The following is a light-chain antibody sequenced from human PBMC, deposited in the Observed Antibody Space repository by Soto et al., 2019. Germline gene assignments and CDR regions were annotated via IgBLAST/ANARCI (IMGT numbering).Light chain of an antibody. CDR1: SSDVGGYNY. CDR2: DVS. J-gene: IGLJ1*01. CDR3: SSYTSSSTFV. V-gene: IGLV2-14*01. Sequence: QPVLTQPASVSGSPGQSITISCTGTSSDVGGYNYVSWYQQHPGKAPKLMIYDVSNRPSGVSNRVSGSKSGNTASLTISGLQAEDEADYYCSSYTSSSTFVFGPGTKLTVL.